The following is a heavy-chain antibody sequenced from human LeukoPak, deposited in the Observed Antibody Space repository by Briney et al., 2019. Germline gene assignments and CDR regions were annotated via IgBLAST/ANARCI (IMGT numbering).Heavy chain of an antibody. D-gene: IGHD3-22*01. J-gene: IGHJ4*02. CDR2: ISAYNGNT. CDR1: GYTFTSYG. V-gene: IGHV1-18*01. CDR3: ARPLTVYYDSSGYLGY. Sequence: ASVKVSCKASGYTFTSYGISWVRQAPGQGLEWMGWISAYNGNTNYAQKLQGRVTMTTDTSTSTAYMELRSLRSDVTAVYYCARPLTVYYDSSGYLGYWGQGTLVTVSS.